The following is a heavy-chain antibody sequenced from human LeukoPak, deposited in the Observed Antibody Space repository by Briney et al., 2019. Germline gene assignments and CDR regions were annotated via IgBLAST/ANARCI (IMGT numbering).Heavy chain of an antibody. V-gene: IGHV3-23*01. CDR3: ARGDPYDTTGYPSDY. Sequence: GGSLRLSCAASGFTFSSYAMNWVRQAPGKGLEWVSTISGSGGSTYYADSVKGRFTISRDNSKNTLYLQMNSLRAEDTAVYYCARGDPYDTTGYPSDYWGQGTLVTVSS. J-gene: IGHJ4*02. D-gene: IGHD3-22*01. CDR2: ISGSGGST. CDR1: GFTFSSYA.